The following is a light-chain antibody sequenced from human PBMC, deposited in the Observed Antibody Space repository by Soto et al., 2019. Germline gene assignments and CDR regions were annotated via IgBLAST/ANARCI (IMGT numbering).Light chain of an antibody. V-gene: IGKV3-15*01. CDR2: GAS. CDR3: QQYDNWPWT. CDR1: ESISDT. J-gene: IGKJ1*01. Sequence: EIVMTQSPATLSVSAGGRATLSCRASESISDTLAWYQQKPGQAPRLLIHGASTRAPGFSARFSGSGSGTDFTLTISSLQSEDFAVYSCQQYDNWPWTSGQGTKVDIK.